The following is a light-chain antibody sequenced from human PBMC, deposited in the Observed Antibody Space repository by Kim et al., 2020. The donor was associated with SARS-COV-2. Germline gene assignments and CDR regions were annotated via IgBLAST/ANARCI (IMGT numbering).Light chain of an antibody. J-gene: IGLJ3*02. V-gene: IGLV3-19*01. CDR1: SLRNYY. CDR3: NSRDSTTNHLV. CDR2: GKN. Sequence: SSELTQDPAVSVALGQTVRITCQGDSLRNYYASWYQQKPGQAHVVVIYGKNNRLSGIPDRFSGSTSGNTASLTITGAQAEDEADYYCNSRDSTTNHLVFG.